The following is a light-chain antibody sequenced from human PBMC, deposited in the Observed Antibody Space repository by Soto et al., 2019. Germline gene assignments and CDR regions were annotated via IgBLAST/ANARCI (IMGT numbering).Light chain of an antibody. V-gene: IGLV1-44*01. J-gene: IGLJ2*01. CDR1: RSSIGSNT. CDR3: ARWDDSLNGHVV. Sequence: SVLTQPPSESGTPGQRVTISCSGSRSSIGSNTVNWYQQLPGTAPKFLIYSNNQRPSGVPKRFSGSKSGTSASLAISGLQSEDEADYYCARWDDSLNGHVVFGGGTKLTVL. CDR2: SNN.